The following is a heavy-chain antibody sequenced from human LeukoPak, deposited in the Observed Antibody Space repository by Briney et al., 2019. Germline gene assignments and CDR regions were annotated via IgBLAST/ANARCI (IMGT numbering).Heavy chain of an antibody. CDR1: GFTFRSYS. D-gene: IGHD6-13*01. CDR3: ARGTGDSSSWYGYYYYYGMDV. V-gene: IGHV3-21*01. J-gene: IGHJ6*02. Sequence: GGSLRLSCAASGFTFRSYSMNWVRQAPGKGLEWVSSISSSSSYIYYADSVKGRFTISRDNAKNSLYLQMNSLRAEDTAVYYCARGTGDSSSWYGYYYYYGMDVWGQGTTVTVSS. CDR2: ISSSSSYI.